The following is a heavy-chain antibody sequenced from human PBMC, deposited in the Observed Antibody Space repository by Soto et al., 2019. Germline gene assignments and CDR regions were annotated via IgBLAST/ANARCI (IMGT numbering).Heavy chain of an antibody. D-gene: IGHD1-26*01. CDR1: GYTFTSYY. Sequence: QVQLVQSGAEVKKPGASVKVSCKASGYTFTSYYMHWVRQAPGQGLEWMGIINPSGGSTSYAQKFQGRVTMTSDSSTSTVYMELSSLRSEDTAVYYCARGDRMGATNWAFDYWGQGTLVTVSS. V-gene: IGHV1-46*01. CDR2: INPSGGST. CDR3: ARGDRMGATNWAFDY. J-gene: IGHJ4*02.